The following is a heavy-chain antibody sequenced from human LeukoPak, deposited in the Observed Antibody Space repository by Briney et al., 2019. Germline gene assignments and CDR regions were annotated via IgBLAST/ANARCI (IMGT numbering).Heavy chain of an antibody. J-gene: IGHJ2*01. V-gene: IGHV1-69*04. CDR1: RGTFSSYA. Sequence: SVKVSCKASRGTFSSYAISGVRQAPGQGLEWMGRIIPIFGIANYAQKFQGRVTITADKSTSTAYMELSSLRSEDTAVYYCAREGRSGSYRSYWYFDLWGRGTLVTVSS. CDR2: IIPIFGIA. D-gene: IGHD1-26*01. CDR3: AREGRSGSYRSYWYFDL.